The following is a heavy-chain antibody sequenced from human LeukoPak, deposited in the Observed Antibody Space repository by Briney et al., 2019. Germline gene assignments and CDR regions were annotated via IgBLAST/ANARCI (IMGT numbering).Heavy chain of an antibody. D-gene: IGHD2-2*01. CDR1: GGSFSGYY. J-gene: IGHJ5*02. CDR2: INHSGST. CDR3: ARRRRVVVPAAINWFDP. V-gene: IGHV4-34*01. Sequence: PSETLSLTCAVYGGSFSGYYWSWIRQPPGQGLEWIGEINHSGSTNYNPSLKSRVTISVDTSKNQFSLKLISVTAADTAVYYCARRRRVVVPAAINWFDPWGQGTLVTVSS.